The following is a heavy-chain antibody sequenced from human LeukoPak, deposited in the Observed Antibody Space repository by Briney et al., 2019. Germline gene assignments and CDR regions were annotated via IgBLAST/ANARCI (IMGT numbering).Heavy chain of an antibody. D-gene: IGHD1-7*01. CDR1: GDSISSNNYY. V-gene: IGHV4-39*01. J-gene: IGHJ4*02. Sequence: SETLSLTCTVSGDSISSNNYYLGWIRQPPGKGLEWIGTIYYSGSTYYNPSLKSRVTISVDTSKNQFSLKLSSVTAADTAVYYCARGTTQFDYWGQGTLVTVSS. CDR2: IYYSGST. CDR3: ARGTTQFDY.